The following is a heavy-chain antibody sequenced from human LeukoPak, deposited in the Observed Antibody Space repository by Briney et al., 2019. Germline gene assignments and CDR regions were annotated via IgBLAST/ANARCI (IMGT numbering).Heavy chain of an antibody. Sequence: SQTLSLTCAISGDSVSSNSASWSWIRQSPSRGLEWLGRTYYRSKWFNDYAGSVKSRITINADTSKNQFSLQLDSVSPENTAVYYCASSLYSSYDIRFDPWGQGTLVTVSS. V-gene: IGHV6-1*01. CDR1: GDSVSSNSAS. CDR3: ASSLYSSYDIRFDP. D-gene: IGHD5-12*01. J-gene: IGHJ5*02. CDR2: TYYRSKWFN.